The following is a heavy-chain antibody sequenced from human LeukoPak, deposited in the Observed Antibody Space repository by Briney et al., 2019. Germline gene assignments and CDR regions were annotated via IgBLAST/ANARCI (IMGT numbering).Heavy chain of an antibody. CDR2: ISSGGSTL. D-gene: IGHD6-13*01. CDR3: ARRAAAGRCFYY. CDR1: GLTLSVYY. Sequence: PGGSPRLSCAVSGLTLSVYYMSSIRHAPRKRLEWVSYISSGGSTLSHADSVKGRFTISRDNADNSRYLQMNSLRAEDTAVYYCARRAAAGRCFYYWCQGTLVTVSS. J-gene: IGHJ4*02. V-gene: IGHV3-11*01.